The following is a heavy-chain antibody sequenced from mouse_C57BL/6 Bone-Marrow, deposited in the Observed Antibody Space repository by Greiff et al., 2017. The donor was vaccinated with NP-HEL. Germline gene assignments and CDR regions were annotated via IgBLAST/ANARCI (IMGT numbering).Heavy chain of an antibody. J-gene: IGHJ3*01. CDR2: IYPGSGST. CDR1: GYTFTSYW. CDR3: ARYYGRGSWFAY. D-gene: IGHD1-1*01. Sequence: QLQQPGAELVKPGASVKMSCKASGYTFTSYWITWVKQRPGQGLEWIGDIYPGSGSTNYNEKFKSKATLTVDTSSSTAYMQLSSLTSEDSAVYYCARYYGRGSWFAYWGQGTLVTVSA. V-gene: IGHV1-55*01.